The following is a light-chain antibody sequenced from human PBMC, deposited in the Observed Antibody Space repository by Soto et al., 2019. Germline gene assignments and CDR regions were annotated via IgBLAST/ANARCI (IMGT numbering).Light chain of an antibody. CDR3: SSYTSSSTWV. CDR1: SSDVGGYNY. V-gene: IGLV2-14*03. CDR2: DVS. Sequence: ALTQPASVSGSPGQSITISCTGTSSDVGGYNYVSWYQHHPGKAPKLMIYDVSNRPSGASNRFSGSKSGNTASLTISGLQAEDEADYYCSSYTSSSTWVFGGGTKVTVL. J-gene: IGLJ3*02.